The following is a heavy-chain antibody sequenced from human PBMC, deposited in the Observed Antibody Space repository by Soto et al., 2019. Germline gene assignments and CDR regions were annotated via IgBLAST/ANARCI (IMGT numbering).Heavy chain of an antibody. D-gene: IGHD3-22*01. V-gene: IGHV3-9*01. J-gene: IGHJ3*02. CDR3: ARQNNMIGTAFDI. CDR2: ISWNSGSI. CDR1: GFTFDDYA. Sequence: EVQLVESGGGLVQPGRSLRLSCAASGFTFDDYAMHWVRQAPGKGLEWVSGISWNSGSIGYADSVKGRFTISRDNAKNSLYLQMNSLRAEDTALYYCARQNNMIGTAFDIWGQGTMVTVSS.